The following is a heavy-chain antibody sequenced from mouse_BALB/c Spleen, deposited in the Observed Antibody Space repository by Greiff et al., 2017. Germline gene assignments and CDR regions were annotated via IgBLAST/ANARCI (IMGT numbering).Heavy chain of an antibody. J-gene: IGHJ2*01. D-gene: IGHD3-3*01. V-gene: IGHV5-6-2*01. CDR1: GFTFSSYY. Sequence: EVQLVESGGGLVKLGGSLKLSCAASGFTFSSYYMSWVRQTPEKRLELVAAINSNGGSTYYPDTVKGRFTISRDNAKNTLYLQMSSLKSEDTALYYCARGASSGCFDYWGQGTTLTVSS. CDR2: INSNGGST. CDR3: ARGASSGCFDY.